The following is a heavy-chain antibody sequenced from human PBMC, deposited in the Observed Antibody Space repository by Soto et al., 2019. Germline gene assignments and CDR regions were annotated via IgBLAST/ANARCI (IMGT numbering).Heavy chain of an antibody. Sequence: QVQLQESGPGLVKPSGTLSLTCAVSGVSISKSDWWSWVRQPPGKGLEWIGEISHSGSTNYSPSRRGRVTISLDNSKNQSSLKLTSVTAADTAVYYCARAYDRSVSPARYFDFWGRGTLVTVSS. V-gene: IGHV4-4*02. J-gene: IGHJ4*02. D-gene: IGHD3-22*01. CDR2: ISHSGST. CDR3: ARAYDRSVSPARYFDF. CDR1: GVSISKSDW.